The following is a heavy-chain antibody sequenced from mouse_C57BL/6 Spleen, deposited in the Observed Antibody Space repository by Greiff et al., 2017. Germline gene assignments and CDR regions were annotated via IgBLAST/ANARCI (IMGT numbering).Heavy chain of an antibody. CDR1: GYTFTEYT. CDR2: FYPGSGSI. V-gene: IGHV1-62-2*01. Sequence: VQLQQSGAELVKPGASVKLSCKASGYTFTEYTIHWVKQRSGQGLEWIGWFYPGSGSIKNNEKFKDKATLTEDKSSSKVYMERSSLSAEDSAVYFCARHEEGYYYGSSYDYWGQGTTHTVSS. J-gene: IGHJ2*01. CDR3: ARHEEGYYYGSSYDY. D-gene: IGHD1-1*01.